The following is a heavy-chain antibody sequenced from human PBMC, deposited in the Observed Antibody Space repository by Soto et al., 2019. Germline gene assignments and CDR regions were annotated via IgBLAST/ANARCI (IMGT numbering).Heavy chain of an antibody. Sequence: QVQLVQSGAEVKKPGASVKVSCKASGYTFTSYAMHWVRQAPGQRLEWMGWINAGNGNTKYSQKFQGRVTITRDTSASTAYMELSSLRSEDTAVYYCARDRRDSSSWYYFDYWGQGTLVTVSS. J-gene: IGHJ4*02. V-gene: IGHV1-3*01. CDR2: INAGNGNT. CDR1: GYTFTSYA. D-gene: IGHD6-13*01. CDR3: ARDRRDSSSWYYFDY.